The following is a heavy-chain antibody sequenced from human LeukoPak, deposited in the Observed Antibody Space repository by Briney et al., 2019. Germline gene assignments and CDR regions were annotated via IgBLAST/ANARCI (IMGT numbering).Heavy chain of an antibody. V-gene: IGHV1-18*01. CDR1: GYTFTSYG. CDR3: ATGPLDWRPYYFYY. J-gene: IGHJ4*02. CDR2: ISAYNGNT. Sequence: ASVKVSCKASGYTFTSYGISWVRQAPGQRLEWMGWISAYNGNTNYAQNLQGRLTMTTDTSTSTAYMELRSLRSDDTAVFYCATGPLDWRPYYFYYWGQGTLVTVSS. D-gene: IGHD3-9*01.